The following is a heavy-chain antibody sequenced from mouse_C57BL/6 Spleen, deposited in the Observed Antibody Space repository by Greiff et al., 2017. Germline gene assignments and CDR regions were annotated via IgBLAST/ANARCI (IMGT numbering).Heavy chain of an antibody. CDR1: GYTFTSYW. CDR3: ARGITTGGYCFGC. V-gene: IGHV1-50*01. Sequence: QVQLKQPGAELVKPGASVKLSCKASGYTFTSYWMQWVKQRPGQGLEWIGEIDPSDSYTNYNQKFKGKATLTVDTSSSTAYMQLSSLTSEDCAVYCGARGITTGGYCFGCWGQGTTRTVSS. CDR2: IDPSDSYT. J-gene: IGHJ2*01. D-gene: IGHD1-1*01.